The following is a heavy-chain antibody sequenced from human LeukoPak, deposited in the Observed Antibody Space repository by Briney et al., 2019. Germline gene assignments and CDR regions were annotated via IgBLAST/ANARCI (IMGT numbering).Heavy chain of an antibody. CDR1: GGSISSGGYY. CDR3: ARDITYNSYWYFDL. J-gene: IGHJ2*01. Sequence: SQTLSLTCTVSGGSISSGGYYWSWIRQHPGKGLEWIGYIYYSGSTYYNPSLKSRVTMSVDRSENQFSLELTSVTAADTAVYYCARDITYNSYWYFDLWGRGALVTVSS. D-gene: IGHD5-24*01. CDR2: IYYSGST. V-gene: IGHV4-31*03.